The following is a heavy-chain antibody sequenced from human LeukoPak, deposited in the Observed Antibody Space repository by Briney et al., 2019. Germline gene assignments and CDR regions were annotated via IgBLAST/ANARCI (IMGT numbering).Heavy chain of an antibody. D-gene: IGHD6-13*01. CDR1: GYTFTGYY. V-gene: IGHV1-8*02. CDR2: INPNSGNT. CDR3: ARGPVYSSSWYLPRAYYYYYMDV. J-gene: IGHJ6*03. Sequence: ASVKVSCKASGYTFTGYYMHWVRQAPGQGLEWMGWINPNSGNTGYAQKFQGRVTMTRNTSISTAYMELSSLRSEDTAVYYCARGPVYSSSWYLPRAYYYYYMDVWGKGTTVTISS.